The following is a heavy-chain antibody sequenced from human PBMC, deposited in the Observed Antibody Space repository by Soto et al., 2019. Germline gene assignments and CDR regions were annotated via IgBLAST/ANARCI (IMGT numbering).Heavy chain of an antibody. CDR1: GFAFSSYA. J-gene: IGHJ4*02. V-gene: IGHV3-23*01. CDR2: ISGSGGST. CDR3: AKGYSSRGGSYFDY. D-gene: IGHD6-13*01. Sequence: PGGSLRLSCAASGFAFSSYAMSWVRQAPGKGLEWVSAISGSGGSTYYADSVKGRFTISRGNSKNTLYLQMNSLRAEDTAVYYCAKGYSSRGGSYFDYWGQGTLVTVSS.